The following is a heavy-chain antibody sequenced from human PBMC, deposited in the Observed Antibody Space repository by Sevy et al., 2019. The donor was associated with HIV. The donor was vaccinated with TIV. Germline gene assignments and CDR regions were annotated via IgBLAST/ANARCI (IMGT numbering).Heavy chain of an antibody. CDR1: SFIFSNYW. V-gene: IGHV3-74*01. CDR2: NNEDGSRT. D-gene: IGHD3-16*02. Sequence: GGSLRLSCAASSFIFSNYWMHWVRQVPGKGLVWVSRNNEDGSRTDYADSVKGRFTISRDNADNTLYLQMNSLRAEDTAVYYCARDLSGPYDYWGQGTLVTVSS. CDR3: ARDLSGPYDY. J-gene: IGHJ4*02.